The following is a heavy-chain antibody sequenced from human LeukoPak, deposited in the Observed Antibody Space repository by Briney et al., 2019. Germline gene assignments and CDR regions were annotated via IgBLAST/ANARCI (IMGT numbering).Heavy chain of an antibody. Sequence: SETLSLTCAVYGGSFSGYYWSRIRQPPGKGLEWIGEINHSGSTNYNPSLKSRVTISVDASKNQFSLKLSSVTAADTAVYYCARGRFGAAHYDYWGQGTLVTVSS. V-gene: IGHV4-34*01. CDR1: GGSFSGYY. CDR3: ARGRFGAAHYDY. CDR2: INHSGST. J-gene: IGHJ4*02. D-gene: IGHD3-10*01.